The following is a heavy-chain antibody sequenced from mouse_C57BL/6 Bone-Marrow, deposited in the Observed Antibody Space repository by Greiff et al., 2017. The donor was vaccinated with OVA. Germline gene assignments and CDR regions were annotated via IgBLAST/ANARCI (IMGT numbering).Heavy chain of an antibody. D-gene: IGHD2-4*01. Sequence: QVQLQQSGAELVKPGASVKLSCKASGYTFTEYTIHWVKQRSGQGLEWIGWFYPGSGSIKYNEKFKDKATLTADKSSSAVYMKLSRLTSEDTAFYYCARHERRRCDYAWFAYWGQGTLVTVSA. CDR1: GYTFTEYT. CDR3: ARHERRRCDYAWFAY. V-gene: IGHV1-62-2*01. J-gene: IGHJ3*01. CDR2: FYPGSGSI.